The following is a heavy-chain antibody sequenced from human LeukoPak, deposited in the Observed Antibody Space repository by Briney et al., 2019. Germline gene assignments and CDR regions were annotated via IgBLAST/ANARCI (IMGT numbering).Heavy chain of an antibody. CDR2: ISAYNGHT. CDR3: ARVKSLWLRGSFDY. Sequence: ASVKVSCKASGYTFTNYGISWVRQAPGQGLEWMGWISAYNGHTKYAQKVQGRVTMTRDTSTSTAYMELRSLRSDDTAVYYCARVKSLWLRGSFDYWGQGTLVTVSS. CDR1: GYTFTNYG. J-gene: IGHJ4*02. V-gene: IGHV1-18*01. D-gene: IGHD5-18*01.